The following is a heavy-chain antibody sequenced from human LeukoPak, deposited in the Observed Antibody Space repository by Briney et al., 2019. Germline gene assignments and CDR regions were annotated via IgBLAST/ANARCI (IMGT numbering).Heavy chain of an antibody. J-gene: IGHJ2*01. V-gene: IGHV4-39*07. Sequence: SETLSLTCTVSGGSISSSSYYWGWIRQPPGKGLEWIGRIYTSGSTNYNPSLKSRVTMSVDTSKNQFSLKLSSVTAADTAVYYCARAATGLPWYFDLWGRGTLVTVSS. CDR3: ARAATGLPWYFDL. CDR1: GGSISSSSYY. CDR2: IYTSGST.